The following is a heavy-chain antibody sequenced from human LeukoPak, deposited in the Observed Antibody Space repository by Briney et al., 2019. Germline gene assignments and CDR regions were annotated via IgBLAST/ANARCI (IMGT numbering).Heavy chain of an antibody. D-gene: IGHD3-10*01. CDR1: GFTFSSYA. CDR3: ARDLNGSGSLWSPGAFDI. V-gene: IGHV3-30*04. CDR2: ISYDGSNK. J-gene: IGHJ3*02. Sequence: PGGSLRLSCAASGFTFSSYAMHWVRQAPGKGLEWVAVISYDGSNKYYADSVKGRFTIYRDNSKNTLYLQMNSLRAEDTAVYYCARDLNGSGSLWSPGAFDIWGQGTMVTVSS.